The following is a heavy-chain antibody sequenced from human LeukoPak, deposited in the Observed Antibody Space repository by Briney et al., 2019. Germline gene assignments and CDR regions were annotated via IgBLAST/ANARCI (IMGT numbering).Heavy chain of an antibody. Sequence: EASVKVSCKASGYTFTSYAVNWVRQAPGQGLEWMGWINTNTGNPTYAQGFTGRFVFSLDTSVSTAYLQISSLKAEDTAVYYCARTPLRFLEWLLVDYWGQGTLVTVSS. CDR3: ARTPLRFLEWLLVDY. CDR2: INTNTGNP. D-gene: IGHD3-3*01. V-gene: IGHV7-4-1*02. J-gene: IGHJ4*02. CDR1: GYTFTSYA.